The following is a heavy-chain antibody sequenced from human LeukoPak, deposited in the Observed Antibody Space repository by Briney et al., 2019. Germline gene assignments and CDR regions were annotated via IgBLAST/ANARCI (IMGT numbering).Heavy chain of an antibody. D-gene: IGHD6-19*01. CDR1: GFTFSSYA. V-gene: IGHV4-34*01. CDR2: IHHSGSA. CDR3: VRVVRAVAGLFDY. Sequence: GSLGLSCAASGFTFSSYAMHWVRQSPGKGLEWIGEIHHSGSANYNPSLKSRVTISLDTSENQFSLRLSSVTAADTAVYYCVRVVRAVAGLFDYWGQGTLVTVSS. J-gene: IGHJ4*02.